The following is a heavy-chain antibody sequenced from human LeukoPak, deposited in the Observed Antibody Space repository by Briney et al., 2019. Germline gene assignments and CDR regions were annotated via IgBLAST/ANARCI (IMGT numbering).Heavy chain of an antibody. J-gene: IGHJ6*03. CDR3: ARDYGGNPICYYYYMDV. CDR1: GYTFTSYG. V-gene: IGHV1-18*01. Sequence: ASVKVSCKASGYTFTSYGISWVRQAPGQGLEWMGWISAYNGNTNYAQKLQGRVTMTTDTSTSTAYMELRSLRSDDTAVYYCARDYGGNPICYYYYMDVWGKGTTVTVSS. CDR2: ISAYNGNT. D-gene: IGHD4-23*01.